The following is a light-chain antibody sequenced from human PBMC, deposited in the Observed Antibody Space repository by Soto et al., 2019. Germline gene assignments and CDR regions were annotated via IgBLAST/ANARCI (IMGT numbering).Light chain of an antibody. J-gene: IGKJ1*01. CDR2: AAS. CDR1: QSISNY. CDR3: RQSFSPVWT. V-gene: IGKV1-39*01. Sequence: DILMTQSPSSLSASLGDRVTITCRASQSISNYLNWYQQKPGQAPKLLIYAASSRETGVPSRFSGSGSETNLTLTISSLQHYESATYYCRQSFSPVWTFGQGTKVEIK.